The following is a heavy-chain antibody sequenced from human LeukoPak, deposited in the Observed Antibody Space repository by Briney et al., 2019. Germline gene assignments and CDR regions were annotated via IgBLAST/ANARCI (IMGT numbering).Heavy chain of an antibody. D-gene: IGHD3-22*01. Sequence: GGSRRLSCAVSGISLSNYGMSWVRQAPGKGLEWVAGISGSGGGTNYEDSVQGRFTISRDNPKNTLCLQMNRLRAEETAVYFCAKRGVVIRVILVGFQKEAYYFDSWGQGALVTVSS. CDR2: ISGSGGGT. CDR3: AKRGVVIRVILVGFQKEAYYFDS. CDR1: GISLSNYG. V-gene: IGHV3-23*01. J-gene: IGHJ4*02.